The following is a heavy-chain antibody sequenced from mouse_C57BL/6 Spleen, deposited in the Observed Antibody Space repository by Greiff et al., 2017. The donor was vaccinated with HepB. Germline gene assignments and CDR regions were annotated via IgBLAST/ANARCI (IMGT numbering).Heavy chain of an antibody. CDR3: TTQGGTRYFDV. Sequence: EVQLQQSGAELVRPGASVKLSCTASGFSIKDDYMHWVKQRPEQGLEWIGWIDPENGDTEYASKFQGKATITADTSSNTAYLQLSSLTSEDTAVYYCTTQGGTRYFDVWGTGTTVTVSS. J-gene: IGHJ1*03. V-gene: IGHV14-4*01. D-gene: IGHD1-1*02. CDR2: IDPENGDT. CDR1: GFSIKDDY.